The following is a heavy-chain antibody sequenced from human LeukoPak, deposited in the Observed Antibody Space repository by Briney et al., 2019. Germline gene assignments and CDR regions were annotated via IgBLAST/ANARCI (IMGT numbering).Heavy chain of an antibody. V-gene: IGHV3-33*06. J-gene: IGHJ4*02. Sequence: PGGSLRLSCAASGFTFSSYGMHWVRQAPGKGLEWVAVIWYDGSNKYYADSVEGRFTISRDNSKNTLYLQMNSLRAEDTAVYYCAKDLGVQLWLVIDYWGQGTLVTVSS. CDR3: AKDLGVQLWLVIDY. D-gene: IGHD5-18*01. CDR1: GFTFSSYG. CDR2: IWYDGSNK.